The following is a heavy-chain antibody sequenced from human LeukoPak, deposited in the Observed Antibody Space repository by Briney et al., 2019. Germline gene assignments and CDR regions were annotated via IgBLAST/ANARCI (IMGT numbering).Heavy chain of an antibody. CDR2: ISSSSSYI. CDR3: ATSGYFPIKAFDY. Sequence: GGSLRLSCAASGCTFSSYSMNWVRQAPGKGLEWVSSISSSSSYIYYADSVKGRFTISRDNAKNSLYLQMNSLRAEDTAVYYCATSGYFPIKAFDYWGQGTLVTVSS. J-gene: IGHJ4*02. CDR1: GCTFSSYS. V-gene: IGHV3-21*01. D-gene: IGHD3-22*01.